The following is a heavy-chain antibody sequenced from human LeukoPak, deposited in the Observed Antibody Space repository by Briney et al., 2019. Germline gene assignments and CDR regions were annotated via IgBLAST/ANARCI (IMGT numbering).Heavy chain of an antibody. CDR2: MNPNSGNT. Sequence: GASVKVSCKASGYTFTSSDINWVRQATGQGLEWMGWMNPNSGNTASAQKFQGRVTMTRNTSISTAYMELSSLRSEDTAVYYCARSSPTLSDAFDIWGQGTMVTVSS. CDR3: ARSSPTLSDAFDI. V-gene: IGHV1-8*01. J-gene: IGHJ3*02. CDR1: GYTFTSSD.